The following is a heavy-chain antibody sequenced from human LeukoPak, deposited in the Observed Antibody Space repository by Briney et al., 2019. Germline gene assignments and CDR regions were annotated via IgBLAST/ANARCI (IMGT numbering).Heavy chain of an antibody. CDR2: INQDGREK. V-gene: IGHV3-7*04. CDR3: ARDQTGQAWIY. D-gene: IGHD2-2*03. CDR1: GFTVSSYW. Sequence: GALRLSCTASGFTVSSYWMSWVRQAPGKGLEWVANINQDGREKHSVDSVKGRFTVSRDNARNSLYLQMNSLRAEDTAMYYCARDQTGQAWIYWGQGTLVTVSS. J-gene: IGHJ4*02.